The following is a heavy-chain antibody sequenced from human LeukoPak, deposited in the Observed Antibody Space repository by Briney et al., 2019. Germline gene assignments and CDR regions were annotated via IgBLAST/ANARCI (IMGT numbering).Heavy chain of an antibody. CDR2: ISGSGGST. Sequence: PGGSLSLSCAASGFTFSGNAMSWVGPAPGKGWEWGSAISGSGGSTYYADSVKGRFTISRDNSKNTLYLQMNSLRAEDTAVYYCAKGLDYGGYFDYWGQGTLVTVSS. J-gene: IGHJ4*02. CDR1: GFTFSGNA. D-gene: IGHD4-23*01. CDR3: AKGLDYGGYFDY. V-gene: IGHV3-23*01.